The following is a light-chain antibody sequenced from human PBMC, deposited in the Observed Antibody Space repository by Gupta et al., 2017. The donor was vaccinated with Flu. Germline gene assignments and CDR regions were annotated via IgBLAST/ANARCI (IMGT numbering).Light chain of an antibody. CDR2: GAS. CDR3: QQRSNWPRT. J-gene: IGKJ1*01. CDR1: QSVTSY. V-gene: IGKV3-11*01. Sequence: IVLTPSPGPLALSSGERATLSCRASQSVTSYLAWYQQRPGQAPRLLIYGASNRATGIPARFSGSGSGTDFTLTISSLEPEDFAVYYCQQRSNWPRTFGQGTKVEIK.